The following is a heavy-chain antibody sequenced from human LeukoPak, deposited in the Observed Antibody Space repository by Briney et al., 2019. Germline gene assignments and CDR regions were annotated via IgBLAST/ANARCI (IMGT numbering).Heavy chain of an antibody. V-gene: IGHV4-59*01. D-gene: IGHD5-24*01. CDR3: AASDGYPYIDAFDI. J-gene: IGHJ3*02. Sequence: SETLSLTCAVSNDSITSYSWNWIRRPPGKGLEWIGSIYYSGSADYIPSLRNRLTISVDTSKNEFSLKLSSVSAADTAVYYCAASDGYPYIDAFDIWGQGTMVTVSS. CDR2: IYYSGSA. CDR1: NDSITSYS.